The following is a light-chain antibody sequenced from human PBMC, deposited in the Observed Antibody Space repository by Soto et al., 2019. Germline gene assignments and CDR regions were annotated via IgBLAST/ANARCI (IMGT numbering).Light chain of an antibody. CDR1: QSVSSNY. Sequence: EIVLTQSPGTLSLSPGETATLSCRASQSVSSNYLAWYQQRPGQAPRLLIYGASKRATGIPDRFSGTGSGTEFTLTISRLEPEDCALYYCQQHDTSLTWTFGQGTKVEIK. J-gene: IGKJ1*01. CDR2: GAS. V-gene: IGKV3-20*01. CDR3: QQHDTSLTWT.